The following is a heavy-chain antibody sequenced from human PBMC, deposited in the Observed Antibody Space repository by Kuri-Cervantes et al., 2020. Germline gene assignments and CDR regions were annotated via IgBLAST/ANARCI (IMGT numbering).Heavy chain of an antibody. CDR2: ISGSGGST. CDR3: AKPLSIAAAGGWYFDL. CDR1: GFTFNTCA. J-gene: IGHJ2*01. V-gene: IGHV3-23*01. Sequence: GESLKISCAASGFTFNTCAMSWVRQAPGKGLEWVSAISGSGGSTYYADSVKGRFTISRDNSKNTLYLQMNSLRAEDTAVYYCAKPLSIAAAGGWYFDLWGRGTLVTVSS. D-gene: IGHD6-13*01.